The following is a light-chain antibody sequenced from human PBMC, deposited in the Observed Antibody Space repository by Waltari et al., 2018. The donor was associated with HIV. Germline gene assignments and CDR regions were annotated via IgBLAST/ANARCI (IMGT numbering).Light chain of an antibody. CDR1: SVDFGGFNY. V-gene: IGLV2-11*01. CDR3: CSYAGSYTFV. CDR2: DVS. J-gene: IGLJ2*01. Sequence: QSPLTQPRSLSGSPGQSVTISFTGTSVDFGGFNYVSWYQQHPGKAPKLMIYDVSKRPSGVPDRFSGSKSGNTASLTISGLQAEDEADYYCCSYAGSYTFVFGGGTKLTVL.